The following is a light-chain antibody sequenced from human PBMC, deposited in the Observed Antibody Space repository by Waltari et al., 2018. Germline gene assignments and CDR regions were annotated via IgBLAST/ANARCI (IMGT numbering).Light chain of an antibody. CDR2: DNI. CDR1: SSNIGSTT. J-gene: IGLJ2*01. Sequence: QSVLTQPPSASGTPGQRVTISCSGSSSNIGSTTVNWYQQLPGTAPKLLIYDNIDRPSGVPDRFSGSKSGTSASLAISELQSEDEADYHCAAWDDNLNGVVFGGGTKLTVL. CDR3: AAWDDNLNGVV. V-gene: IGLV1-44*01.